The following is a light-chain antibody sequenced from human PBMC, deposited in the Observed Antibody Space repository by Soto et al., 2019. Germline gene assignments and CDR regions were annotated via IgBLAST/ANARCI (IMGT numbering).Light chain of an antibody. CDR2: DVG. Sequence: QRVLTEPRGVSVSRGESVSICCTGTSRDVGAYNYVSWYQQHPGKAPKFIIYDVGKRPSGVPDRFSGSKSDNTASLTISGLQAEDEADYYCCSYAGTYSYVFGTGTKV. CDR1: SRDVGAYNY. V-gene: IGLV2-11*01. CDR3: CSYAGTYSYV. J-gene: IGLJ1*01.